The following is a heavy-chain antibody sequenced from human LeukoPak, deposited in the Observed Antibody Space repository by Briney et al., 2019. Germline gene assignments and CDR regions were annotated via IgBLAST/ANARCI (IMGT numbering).Heavy chain of an antibody. CDR3: ARVGYSSSWYRPLILSYYYYYGMDV. CDR2: IWYDGSNK. J-gene: IGHJ6*02. V-gene: IGHV3-33*01. Sequence: GRSLRLSCAASGFTFSSYGMHWVRQAPGKGLEWVAVIWYDGSNKYYADSVKGRFTISRDNSKNTLYLQMNSLRAEGTAVYYCARVGYSSSWYRPLILSYYYYYGMDVWGQGTTVTVSS. CDR1: GFTFSSYG. D-gene: IGHD6-13*01.